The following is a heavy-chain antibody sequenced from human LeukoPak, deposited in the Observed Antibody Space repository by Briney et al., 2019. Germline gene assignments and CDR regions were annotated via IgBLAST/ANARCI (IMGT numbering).Heavy chain of an antibody. J-gene: IGHJ4*02. CDR1: GYTFTGYY. D-gene: IGHD6-19*01. CDR3: ARNFGSGWYIDY. CDR2: ISPNSGDT. Sequence: ASVKVSCKASGYTFTGYYIHWVRQAPGQGLEWMGWISPNSGDTNYGQNFQGRVTMTGDTSISTAYMELSRLRSDDTAVYYCARNFGSGWYIDYWGQGTLVTVSS. V-gene: IGHV1-2*02.